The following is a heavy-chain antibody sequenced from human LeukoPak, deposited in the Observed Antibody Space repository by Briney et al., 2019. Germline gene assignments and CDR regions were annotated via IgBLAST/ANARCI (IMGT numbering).Heavy chain of an antibody. CDR2: IIPIFATA. CDR1: RGTFTCYA. D-gene: IGHD6-13*01. Sequence: AVTLFYPAPRGTFTCYAIRWVRQAPGKGVEWIGQIIPIFATANYAQKFQGRVTITADKSTSKASMELSSLRSEDTAVYYCARSQQLVRRYFDYWGQGTLVTVSS. J-gene: IGHJ4*02. V-gene: IGHV1-69*06. CDR3: ARSQQLVRRYFDY.